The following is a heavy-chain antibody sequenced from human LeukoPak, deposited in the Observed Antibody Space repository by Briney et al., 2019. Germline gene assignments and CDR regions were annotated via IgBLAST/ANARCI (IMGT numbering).Heavy chain of an antibody. CDR1: GGSFSGYY. Sequence: SETLSLTCAVYGGSFSGYYWSWIRQPPGKGLEWIGDINHSGSTNYNPSLKSRVTISVDTSKNQFSLKMGSVTAADTAVYYCARNGPLGVLRYCDWLHNLFDPWGEGTLVTVSS. CDR3: ARNGPLGVLRYCDWLHNLFDP. J-gene: IGHJ5*02. CDR2: INHSGST. V-gene: IGHV4-34*01. D-gene: IGHD3-9*01.